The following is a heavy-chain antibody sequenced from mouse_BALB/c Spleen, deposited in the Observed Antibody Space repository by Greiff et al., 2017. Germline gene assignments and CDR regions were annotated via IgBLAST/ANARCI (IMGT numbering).Heavy chain of an antibody. CDR1: GYSITSDYA. CDR3: ARSPGDWYFDV. Sequence: EVMLVESGPGLVKPSQSLSLTCTVTGYSITSDYAWNWIRQFPGNKLEWMGYISYSGSTSYNPSLKSRISITRDTSKNQFFLQLNSVTTEDTATYYCARSPGDWYFDVWGAGTTVTVSS. D-gene: IGHD3-1*01. V-gene: IGHV3-2*02. CDR2: ISYSGST. J-gene: IGHJ1*01.